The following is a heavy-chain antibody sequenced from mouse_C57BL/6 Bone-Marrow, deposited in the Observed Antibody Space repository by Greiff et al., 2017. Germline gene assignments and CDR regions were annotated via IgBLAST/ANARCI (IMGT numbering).Heavy chain of an antibody. D-gene: IGHD1-1*01. Sequence: VQGVESGPGLVAPSQSLSITCTVSGFSLTSYGVDWVRQSPGKGLEWLGVIWGVGSTNYNSALKSRLSISKDNSKSQVFLKMNSPQTDDTAMYYCAIYGTRFAYWGQGTLVTVSA. CDR2: IWGVGST. V-gene: IGHV2-6*01. CDR3: AIYGTRFAY. CDR1: GFSLTSYG. J-gene: IGHJ3*01.